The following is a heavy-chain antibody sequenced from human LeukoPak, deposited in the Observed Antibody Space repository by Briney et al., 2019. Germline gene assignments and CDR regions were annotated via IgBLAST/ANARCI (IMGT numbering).Heavy chain of an antibody. V-gene: IGHV3-53*01. CDR3: ARETYDSSGYYWFDP. CDR2: IYSGGST. CDR1: GFTVSSNY. D-gene: IGHD3-22*01. Sequence: GGSLRLSCAASGFTVSSNYMSWVRQAPGKGLEWVSVIYSGGSTYYADSVKGRFTISRDNSKNTLYLQMNSLRDEDTAVYYCARETYDSSGYYWFDPWGQGTLVTVSS. J-gene: IGHJ5*02.